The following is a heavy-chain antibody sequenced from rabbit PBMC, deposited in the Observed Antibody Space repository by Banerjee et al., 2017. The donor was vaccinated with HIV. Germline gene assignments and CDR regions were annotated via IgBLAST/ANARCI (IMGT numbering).Heavy chain of an antibody. CDR1: GFSFSNKA. J-gene: IGHJ4*01. D-gene: IGHD4-2*01. CDR3: ARGDFCFNL. CDR2: IDGVFGTK. V-gene: IGHV1S47*01. Sequence: QEQLVESGGGLVKPGASLTLTCKASGFSFSNKAVMCWVRQAPGKGLEWIGYIDGVFGTKYYARWVNGRFTISTHNAQNTLYLQMTSLTGADTATYFCARGDFCFNLWGQGTLVTVS.